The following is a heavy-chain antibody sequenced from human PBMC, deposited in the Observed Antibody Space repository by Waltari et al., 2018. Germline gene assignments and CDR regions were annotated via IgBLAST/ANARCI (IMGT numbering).Heavy chain of an antibody. Sequence: QVQLVQSGAEVKKPGASVKVSCKVSGYTLTELSMHWVRQAPGKGLEWMGGFDPEDGETIYAPKFQGRVTITEDTPTDTAYMELSSLRSEDTAVYYCATEVAGNWFDPWGQGTLVTVSS. CDR3: ATEVAGNWFDP. D-gene: IGHD2-15*01. CDR2: FDPEDGET. J-gene: IGHJ5*02. V-gene: IGHV1-24*01. CDR1: GYTLTELS.